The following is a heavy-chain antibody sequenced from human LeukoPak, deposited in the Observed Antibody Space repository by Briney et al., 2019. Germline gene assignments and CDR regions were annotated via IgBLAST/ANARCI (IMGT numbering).Heavy chain of an antibody. J-gene: IGHJ4*02. CDR3: AKPPPVGAFDY. D-gene: IGHD1-26*01. CDR2: ISGGGDGI. Sequence: PGGSLRLSCAASGFTFSSYAMSWVRQAPGKGLEWVSVISGGGDGIYYADSVKGRFTISRDNSKNTLYLQMNSLRAEDTAAYYCAKPPPVGAFDYWGQGTLVTVSS. CDR1: GFTFSSYA. V-gene: IGHV3-23*01.